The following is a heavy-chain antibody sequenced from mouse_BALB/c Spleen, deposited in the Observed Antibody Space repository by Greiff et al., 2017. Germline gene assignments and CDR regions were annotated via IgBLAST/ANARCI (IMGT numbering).Heavy chain of an antibody. D-gene: IGHD2-13*01. CDR1: GYAFSSYW. V-gene: IGHV1-80*01. J-gene: IGHJ2*01. Sequence: QVQLQQSGAELVRPGSSVKISCKASGYAFSSYWMNWVKQRPGQGLEWIGQIYPGDGDTNYNEKFKSKATLTVDKSSSTAYMQLSSLTSEDSAVYDCAKEYGDYAYFDYWGQGTTLTVSS. CDR2: IYPGDGDT. CDR3: AKEYGDYAYFDY.